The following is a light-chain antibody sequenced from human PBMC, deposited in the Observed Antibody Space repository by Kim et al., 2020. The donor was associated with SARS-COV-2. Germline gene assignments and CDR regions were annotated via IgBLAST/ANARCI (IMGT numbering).Light chain of an antibody. Sequence: QSVTIPYTGSSSGIGAYKYVSWYQQHPGKAPKLMIYEVNRRPSGVPDRFSGSKSGNTASLTVSGLQAEDEADYYCTSYAGSNNLDVFGTGTKVTVL. V-gene: IGLV2-8*01. J-gene: IGLJ1*01. CDR3: TSYAGSNNLDV. CDR2: EVN. CDR1: SSGIGAYKY.